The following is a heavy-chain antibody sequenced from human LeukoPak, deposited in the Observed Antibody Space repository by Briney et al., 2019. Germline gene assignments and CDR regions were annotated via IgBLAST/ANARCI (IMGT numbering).Heavy chain of an antibody. CDR2: IIPIFGTA. Sequence: GSSVKVSCKASGATFSSYAISWVRQAPGQGLEWMGRIIPIFGTANYAQKFQGRVTITADKSTSTAYMELSSLRSEDTAVYYSARYSSGFYYWCFDLWGRGTLVTVSS. CDR1: GATFSSYA. J-gene: IGHJ2*01. D-gene: IGHD6-25*01. CDR3: ARYSSGFYYWCFDL. V-gene: IGHV1-69*06.